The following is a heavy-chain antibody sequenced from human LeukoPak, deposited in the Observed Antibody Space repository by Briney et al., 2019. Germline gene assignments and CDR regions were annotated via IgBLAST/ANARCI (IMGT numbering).Heavy chain of an antibody. CDR1: GFTFSSYW. CDR3: ARDAWGVPAAAYNWFDP. Sequence: GGSLRLSRAASGFTFSSYWMHWVRQAPGKGLVWVSRINSDGSGTSYADSVKGRFTISRDNAKNTLYLQMNSLRAEDTAVYYCARDAWGVPAAAYNWFDPWGQGTLVTVSS. J-gene: IGHJ5*02. CDR2: INSDGSGT. D-gene: IGHD2-2*01. V-gene: IGHV3-74*01.